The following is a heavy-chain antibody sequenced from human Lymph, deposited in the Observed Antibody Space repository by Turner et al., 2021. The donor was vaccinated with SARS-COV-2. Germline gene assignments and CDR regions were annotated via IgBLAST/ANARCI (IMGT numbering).Heavy chain of an antibody. CDR3: AKVRPIFGVVIGGMDV. Sequence: QVQLVESGGGVVQPGRSLRLSCAAYGFTFSSYGMHWVRQAPGKGLEWVAVISYDGSNKYYADSVKGRFTISRDNSKNTLYLQMNSLRAEDTAVYYCAKVRPIFGVVIGGMDVWGQGTTVTVSS. J-gene: IGHJ6*02. D-gene: IGHD3-3*01. CDR1: GFTFSSYG. CDR2: ISYDGSNK. V-gene: IGHV3-30*18.